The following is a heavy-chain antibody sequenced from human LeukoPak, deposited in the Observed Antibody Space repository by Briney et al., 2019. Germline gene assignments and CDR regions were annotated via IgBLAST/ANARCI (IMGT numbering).Heavy chain of an antibody. J-gene: IGHJ6*02. CDR3: AKGLSSWYSEDYYGMDV. Sequence: GRSLRLSCAASGFTFDDYAMHWVRQAPGKGLEWVSGISWNSGSIGYADSVKGRFTISRDNAKNSLYLQMNSLRAEDTALYYCAKGLSSWYSEDYYGMDVWGQGTTVTVSS. V-gene: IGHV3-9*01. CDR2: ISWNSGSI. CDR1: GFTFDDYA. D-gene: IGHD6-13*01.